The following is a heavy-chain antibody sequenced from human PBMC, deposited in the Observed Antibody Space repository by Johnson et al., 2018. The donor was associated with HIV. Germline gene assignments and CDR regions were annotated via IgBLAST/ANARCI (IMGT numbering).Heavy chain of an antibody. CDR2: ISKDGSNK. Sequence: QVQLVESGGGVVQPGRSLRLSCAASGFTFSSHAMHWVRQAPGKGLEWVAGISKDGSNKYYADSVKGRFTISRDNSKNTLYLQMNSLRAEDTAVYYCARGLWLTPDVVDFWGQGTVVTVSS. J-gene: IGHJ3*01. D-gene: IGHD3-16*01. V-gene: IGHV3-30*04. CDR3: ARGLWLTPDVVDF. CDR1: GFTFSSHA.